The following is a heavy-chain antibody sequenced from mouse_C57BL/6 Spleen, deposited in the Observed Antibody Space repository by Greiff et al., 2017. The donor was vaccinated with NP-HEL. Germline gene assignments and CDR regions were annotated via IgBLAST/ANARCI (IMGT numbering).Heavy chain of an antibody. J-gene: IGHJ3*01. D-gene: IGHD6-1*01. CDR2: IYPGDGDT. CDR3: ARAANQAWFAY. V-gene: IGHV1-80*01. CDR1: GYAFSSYW. Sequence: QVQLKQSGAELVKPGASVKISCKASGYAFSSYWMNWVKQRPGKGLEWIGQIYPGDGDTNYNGKFKGKATLTADKSSSTAYMQLSSLTSEDSAVYFCARAANQAWFAYWGQGTLVTVSA.